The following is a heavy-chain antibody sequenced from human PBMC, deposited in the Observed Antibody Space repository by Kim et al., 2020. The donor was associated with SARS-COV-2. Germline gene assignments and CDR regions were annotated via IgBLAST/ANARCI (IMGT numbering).Heavy chain of an antibody. J-gene: IGHJ4*02. V-gene: IGHV4-31*02. Sequence: TPTLKSRVTISVDTSKNQFSLKLSSVTAADTAVYYCARVEYYYDSSPFDYWGQGTLVTVSS. D-gene: IGHD3-22*01. CDR3: ARVEYYYDSSPFDY.